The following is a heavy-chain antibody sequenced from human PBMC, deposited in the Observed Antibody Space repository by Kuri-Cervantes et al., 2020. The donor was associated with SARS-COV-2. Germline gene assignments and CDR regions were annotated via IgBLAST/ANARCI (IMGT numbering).Heavy chain of an antibody. J-gene: IGHJ4*02. D-gene: IGHD5-18*01. V-gene: IGHV3-7*03. CDR3: VRLGAAYVDTLVVMRAVHYFDS. Sequence: GGSLRLSCAASGFTGNYYWMTWVRQAPGGGLEWVANVKQDGSETYYVESVKGRFTISRDNAKNSLYLQMNSLRADDTAVYYCVRLGAAYVDTLVVMRAVHYFDSWGQGTLVTVSS. CDR2: VKQDGSET. CDR1: GFTGNYYW.